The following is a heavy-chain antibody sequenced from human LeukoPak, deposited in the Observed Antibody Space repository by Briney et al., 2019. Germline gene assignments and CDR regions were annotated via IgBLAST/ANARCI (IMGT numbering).Heavy chain of an antibody. J-gene: IGHJ4*02. CDR3: ARLIPSDYDFWSGYLDY. CDR1: GYSLSSQS. CDR2: FALEDGHT. D-gene: IGHD3-3*01. V-gene: IGHV1-24*01. Sequence: ASVKVSCKVYGYSLSSQSIHWVRQAPGKGLEWMGGFALEDGHTIYAQKFQGRVTMTEDTSTDTAYMELSSLRSEDTAVYYCARLIPSDYDFWSGYLDYWGQGTLVTVSS.